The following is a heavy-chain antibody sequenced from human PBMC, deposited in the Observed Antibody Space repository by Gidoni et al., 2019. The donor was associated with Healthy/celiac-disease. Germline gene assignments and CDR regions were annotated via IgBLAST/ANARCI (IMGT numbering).Heavy chain of an antibody. CDR1: GFNFTSSA. V-gene: IGHV1-58*01. Sequence: QMQLVQAGPEVKKPGPSVKVSWQASGFNFTSSAVQWVRQARGQRVEWTGWIVVVSGNTNYAQKFQERVTITRDMSTSTAHMELSSLRSEDTAVYYCAADREYYDYYGMDVWGQGTTVTVSS. CDR3: AADREYYDYYGMDV. D-gene: IGHD3-10*01. CDR2: IVVVSGNT. J-gene: IGHJ6*02.